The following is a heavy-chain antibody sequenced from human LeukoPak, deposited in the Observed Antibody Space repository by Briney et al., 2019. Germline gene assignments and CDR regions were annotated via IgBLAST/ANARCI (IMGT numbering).Heavy chain of an antibody. D-gene: IGHD6-13*01. V-gene: IGHV4-39*07. Sequence: PSETLSLTCTVSGDSVSSTGYHWGWSRQPPGKGLEWIGTISYSGSTYSKPSLMSRVTLSADTPKNQFSLKLSSVSAADTAVYYCARRIATSGGWFDPWGEGTLVTVSS. CDR1: GDSVSSTGYH. CDR2: ISYSGST. J-gene: IGHJ5*02. CDR3: ARRIATSGGWFDP.